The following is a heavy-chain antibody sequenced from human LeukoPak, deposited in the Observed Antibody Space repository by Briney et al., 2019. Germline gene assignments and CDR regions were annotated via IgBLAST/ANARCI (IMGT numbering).Heavy chain of an antibody. V-gene: IGHV3-21*01. CDR1: GFTFSSYT. D-gene: IGHD1-26*01. J-gene: IGHJ4*02. CDR2: ISGTSVYI. CDR3: ARDLGATG. Sequence: PGGSLRLSGAASGFTFSSYTMNWVRQAPGKGLEWVSCISGTSVYIYYADSVKGRFTISRDNAENSLYLQMNSLRAEDTAVYYCARDLGATGWGQGTLVTVSS.